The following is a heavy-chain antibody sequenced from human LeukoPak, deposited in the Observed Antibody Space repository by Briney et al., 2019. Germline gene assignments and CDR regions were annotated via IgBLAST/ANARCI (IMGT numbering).Heavy chain of an antibody. J-gene: IGHJ4*02. D-gene: IGHD6-6*01. CDR1: GYSFTGYY. CDR3: ARGPYSTSPHFDY. CDR2: INPNSGGT. V-gene: IGHV1-2*02. Sequence: ASVKVSCKASGYSFTGYYMHWVRQAPGQGLEWMGWINPNSGGTHYAQKFQGRVTMTRDTSISTAYMELSSLRSDDTAIYYCARGPYSTSPHFDYWGQGTLVTVSS.